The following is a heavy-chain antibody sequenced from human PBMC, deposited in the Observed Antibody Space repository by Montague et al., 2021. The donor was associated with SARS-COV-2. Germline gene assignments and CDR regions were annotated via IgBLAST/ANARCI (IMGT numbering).Heavy chain of an antibody. CDR3: ASGVYTSGCYCHRYYYGVNI. CDR2: INHSANT. J-gene: IGHJ6*02. D-gene: IGHD3-10*01. CDR1: GGSLSGYY. V-gene: IGHV4-34*01. Sequence: SETLSLTCAVYGGSLSGYYWSWIRQPPEKGLEWIGEINHSANTKYNPSLKSPVTISVDTSKNQFSLKMTSVTAADTATYYCASGVYTSGCYCHRYYYGVNIWGQGTTVTVSS.